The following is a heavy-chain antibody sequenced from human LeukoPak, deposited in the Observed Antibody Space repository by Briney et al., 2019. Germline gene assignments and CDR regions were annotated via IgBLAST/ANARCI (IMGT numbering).Heavy chain of an antibody. CDR2: TRNKANSYTT. CDR3: ARESGGGVLGYFDL. V-gene: IGHV3-72*01. CDR1: GFTFSDHC. J-gene: IGHJ2*01. Sequence: GGSLRLSCAASGFTFSDHCMDWVRQAPGKGLEWVGRTRNKANSYTTEYAASVKGRFTISRDDSKKSLYLQMNSLKTEDTAVYYCARESGGGVLGYFDLWGRGTLVTVSS. D-gene: IGHD3-10*01.